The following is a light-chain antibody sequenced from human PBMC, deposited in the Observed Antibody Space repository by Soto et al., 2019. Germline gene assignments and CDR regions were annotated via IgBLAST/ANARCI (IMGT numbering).Light chain of an antibody. CDR2: LAS. J-gene: IGKJ1*01. CDR3: QQYNNWPPSWT. CDR1: QSVSSN. V-gene: IGKV3-15*01. Sequence: EIVFAQIPSTLSFSPGGRSTPSCRARQSVSSNLAWYQQKPGQAPXXLXXLASTRATGIPARFSGSVSGTEFTLTISSLQSEEFAGYYCQQYNNWPPSWTFGQGTKVDIK.